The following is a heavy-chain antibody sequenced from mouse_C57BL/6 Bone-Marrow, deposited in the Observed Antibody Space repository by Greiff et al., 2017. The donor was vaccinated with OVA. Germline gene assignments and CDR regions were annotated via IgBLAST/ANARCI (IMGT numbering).Heavy chain of an antibody. CDR1: GFNIKNTY. Sequence: EVQLQQSVAELVRPGASVKLSCTASGFNIKNTYMHWVQQRPEQGLEWIGRIDPADGNTKYAPKFPGQATRTADTSSNTAFLQLSRLASEDTAIDYCAKERRDYGFAYWGQGTLVTVSA. D-gene: IGHD2-4*01. CDR3: AKERRDYGFAY. J-gene: IGHJ3*01. CDR2: IDPADGNT. V-gene: IGHV14-3*01.